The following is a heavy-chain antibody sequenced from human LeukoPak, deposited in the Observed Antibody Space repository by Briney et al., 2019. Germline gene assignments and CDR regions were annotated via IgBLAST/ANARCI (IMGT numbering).Heavy chain of an antibody. V-gene: IGHV4-4*02. Sequence: SETLSLTCDVSGGSVTSTNWWTWVRQPPGKSLEWIGEVHLDGRTNYNPSLKSRLIMSVDLPENHISLKLTSVTAADTAVYYCARGVAVVPATHYYFDYWGQGSLVTVSS. CDR3: ARGVAVVPATHYYFDY. CDR2: VHLDGRT. CDR1: GGSVTSTNW. J-gene: IGHJ4*02. D-gene: IGHD2-2*01.